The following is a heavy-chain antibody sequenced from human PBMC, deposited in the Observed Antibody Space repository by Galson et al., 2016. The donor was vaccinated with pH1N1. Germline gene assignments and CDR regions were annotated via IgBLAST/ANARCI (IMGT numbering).Heavy chain of an antibody. Sequence: CAVSGGSISSGDYNWSWIRQPPGKGLEWIGYIYYSGSTYYNPSLKSRVTISVDTSKNQFSLKLSSVTAADTAVYYCARGAYGDYVGFFDYWGQGTLVTVSS. D-gene: IGHD4-17*01. CDR1: GGSISSGDYN. CDR3: ARGAYGDYVGFFDY. CDR2: IYYSGST. J-gene: IGHJ4*02. V-gene: IGHV4-30-4*01.